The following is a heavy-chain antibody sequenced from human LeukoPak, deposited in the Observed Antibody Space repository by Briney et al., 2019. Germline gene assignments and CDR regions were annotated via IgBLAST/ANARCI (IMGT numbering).Heavy chain of an antibody. CDR1: GGSISSYY. V-gene: IGHV4-59*01. CDR3: ARAPRRLSFDY. J-gene: IGHJ4*02. CDR2: IYYSGST. D-gene: IGHD6-25*01. Sequence: SETLSLTCTVSGGSISSYYWSWIRQPPGKGLEWIGYIYYSGSTNYNPSLKSRVTISVDTSKNQFSLKLSSVTAAGTAVYYCARAPRRLSFDYWGQGTLVTVSS.